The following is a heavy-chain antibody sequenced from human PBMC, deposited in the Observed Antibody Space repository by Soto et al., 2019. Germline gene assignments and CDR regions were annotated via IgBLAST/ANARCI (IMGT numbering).Heavy chain of an antibody. J-gene: IGHJ6*02. CDR1: GYTFTSYG. CDR2: ISTSNGYT. D-gene: IGHD3-3*01. CDR3: ARDRSFALLEWSPSDSYGMDV. Sequence: ASVKVSCKAFGYTFTSYGISWVRQAPGHGLEWMGWISTSNGYTNYAQKFQSRVSMTTDTSTNTAYMEVRSLRSDDTAFYFCARDRSFALLEWSPSDSYGMDVWGQGSSVTVSS. V-gene: IGHV1-18*01.